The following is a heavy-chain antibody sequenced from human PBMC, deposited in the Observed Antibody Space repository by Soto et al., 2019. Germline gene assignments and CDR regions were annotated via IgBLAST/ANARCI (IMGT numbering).Heavy chain of an antibody. Sequence: SETLSLTCAVSGGSISSGGYSWSWIRQPPGKGLEWIGYIYHSGSTYYNPSLKSRVTISVDRSKNQFSLKLSPVTAADTAVYYCARWTTTYYDILTGYYTGNWFDPWGQGTLVTVSS. CDR1: GGSISSGGYS. V-gene: IGHV4-30-2*01. CDR2: IYHSGST. CDR3: ARWTTTYYDILTGYYTGNWFDP. D-gene: IGHD3-9*01. J-gene: IGHJ5*02.